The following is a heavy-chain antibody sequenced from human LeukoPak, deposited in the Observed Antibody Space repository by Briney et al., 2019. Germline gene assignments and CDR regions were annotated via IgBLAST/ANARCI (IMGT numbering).Heavy chain of an antibody. V-gene: IGHV3-23*01. D-gene: IGHD3-10*02. Sequence: GGSLRLSCAASGFTFSSYGMSWVRQAPGKGLEWVSAISGSGGSTYYADSVKGRFTISRDNSKNALYLQMNSLRAEDTAVYYCAELGITMIGGVWGKGTTVTISS. CDR3: AELGITMIGGV. CDR2: ISGSGGST. J-gene: IGHJ6*04. CDR1: GFTFSSYG.